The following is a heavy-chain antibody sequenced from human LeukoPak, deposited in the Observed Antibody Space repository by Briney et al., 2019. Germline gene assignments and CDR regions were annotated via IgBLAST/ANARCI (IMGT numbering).Heavy chain of an antibody. CDR2: IYHSGST. D-gene: IGHD4-17*01. CDR3: ARPLMTTVTSGAFDI. CDR1: GGPISSSNW. Sequence: KSSETLSLTCAVSGGPISSSNWWSWVRQPPGKGLEWIGEIYHSGSTNYNPSLKSRVTISVDKSKNQFSLKLSSVTAADTAVYYCARPLMTTVTSGAFDIWGQGTMVTVSS. V-gene: IGHV4-4*02. J-gene: IGHJ3*02.